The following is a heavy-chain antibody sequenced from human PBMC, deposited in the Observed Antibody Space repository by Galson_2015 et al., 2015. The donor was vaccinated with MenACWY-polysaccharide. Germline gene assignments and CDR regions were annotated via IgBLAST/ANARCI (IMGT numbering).Heavy chain of an antibody. CDR3: ARISARKCTFADS. V-gene: IGHV1-8*01. CDR2: MNPNSGNT. Sequence: SVKVSCKASGYTFTSYDIHWVRQATGQGLEWMGWMNPNSGNTNYAQKFQGRVTMTSNIAMTTAYMELSSLRSEDTAVYYCARISARKCTFADSWGQGTLVTVSS. CDR1: GYTFTSYD. D-gene: IGHD4/OR15-4a*01. J-gene: IGHJ4*02.